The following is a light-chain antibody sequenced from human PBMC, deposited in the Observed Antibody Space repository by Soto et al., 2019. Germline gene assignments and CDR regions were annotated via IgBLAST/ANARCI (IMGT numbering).Light chain of an antibody. J-gene: IGKJ5*01. Sequence: EIVLTQSPGTLSLSPGERATLSCRASHSVSRTYLAWYQQKPGQSPRLLIYGSSPRATGIPARFSGSGSGTEFTLTISSLQSEDSAVYYCQQYNNWPITFGQGTLLEIK. CDR3: QQYNNWPIT. CDR2: GSS. V-gene: IGKV3-15*01. CDR1: HSVSRTY.